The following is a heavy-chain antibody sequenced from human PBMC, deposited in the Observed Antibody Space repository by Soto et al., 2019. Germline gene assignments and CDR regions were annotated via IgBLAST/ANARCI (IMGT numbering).Heavy chain of an antibody. J-gene: IGHJ6*02. CDR2: IIPLHNTS. V-gene: IGHV1-69*08. CDR1: GGAFTNYS. D-gene: IGHD1-20*01. CDR3: AIWSNWNPLYYRGMDV. Sequence: SVKVSCKVSGGAFTNYSLNWVRHAPGQGLEWLGGIIPLHNTSNYSLKLLGRGSVTADISSNTVYMHLSGLTSDDTATYYCAIWSNWNPLYYRGMDVWRQGTTVTVSS.